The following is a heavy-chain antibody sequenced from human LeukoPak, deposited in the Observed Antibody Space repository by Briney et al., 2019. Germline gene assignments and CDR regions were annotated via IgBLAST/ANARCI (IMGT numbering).Heavy chain of an antibody. CDR1: GFTLSSYS. CDR3: ARDHRYGPFSDYYYYMDV. V-gene: IGHV3-21*06. CDR2: ISSRSTYI. D-gene: IGHD5-18*01. Sequence: GGCRTLACAPAGFTLSSYSTKWVRQAPREGLEWDSSISSRSTYIYYSDSAKGRFTISRDNARSSMYLQMNSLRAKDTAVYYCARDHRYGPFSDYYYYMDVWGKGTPVTVSS. J-gene: IGHJ6*03.